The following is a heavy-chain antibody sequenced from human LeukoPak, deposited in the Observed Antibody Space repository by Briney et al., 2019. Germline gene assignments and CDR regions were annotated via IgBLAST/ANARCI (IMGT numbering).Heavy chain of an antibody. CDR2: IYYSGSI. D-gene: IGHD6-13*01. J-gene: IGHJ4*02. CDR3: ARAGIAAAGDWDYFDY. Sequence: PSETLSLTCTVSGGSVSSGSYYWRWIRQPPGKGLEWIAYIYYSGSINYNPSLKSRVTISVDTSKNQFSLKLSSVTAADTAVYYCARAGIAAAGDWDYFDYWGQGPLVSVSS. V-gene: IGHV4-61*01. CDR1: GGSVSSGSYY.